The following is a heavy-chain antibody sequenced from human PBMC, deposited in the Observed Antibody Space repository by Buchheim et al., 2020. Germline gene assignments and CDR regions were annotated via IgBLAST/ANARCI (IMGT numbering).Heavy chain of an antibody. CDR2: INPSNTAT. D-gene: IGHD3-3*01. CDR1: GYTFTGYY. V-gene: IGHV1-2*06. J-gene: IGHJ6*02. CDR3: ARVRELRFSDHGLDI. Sequence: QVLLLQSGAEVKKPGASVKVSCKASGYTFTGYYLHWVRQAPGQGLEWIGRINPSNTATVLAERFQGRVTLTADTSIGTVHMELKRLTSDDTAIYYCARVRELRFSDHGLDIWGQGT.